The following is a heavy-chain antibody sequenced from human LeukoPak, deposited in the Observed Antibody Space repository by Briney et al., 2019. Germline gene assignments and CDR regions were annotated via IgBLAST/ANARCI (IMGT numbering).Heavy chain of an antibody. Sequence: GGSLRLSCAASGFTFSSYAMNWVRQAPGKGLAWVSAISGSGGTTYYADSVKGRFTISRDNSKNTLDLQMNSLRAEDTALYYCAKADGATCYNPSDYWGQGTLVTVSS. CDR1: GFTFSSYA. D-gene: IGHD2-15*01. CDR2: ISGSGGTT. CDR3: AKADGATCYNPSDY. V-gene: IGHV3-23*01. J-gene: IGHJ4*02.